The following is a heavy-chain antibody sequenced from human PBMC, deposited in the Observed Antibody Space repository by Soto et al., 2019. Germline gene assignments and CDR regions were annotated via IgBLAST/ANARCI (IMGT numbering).Heavy chain of an antibody. CDR2: INHSGST. J-gene: IGHJ4*02. Sequence: QVQLQQWGAGLLKPSETLSLTCAVYGGSFSGYYWSWIRQPPGKGLAWIGEINHSGSTNYNPSLKTRVTISVDTSKNQFSLKLSSVTAADTAVYYCAREFGYSSSWPLDYWGQGTLVTVSS. V-gene: IGHV4-34*01. CDR1: GGSFSGYY. CDR3: AREFGYSSSWPLDY. D-gene: IGHD6-13*01.